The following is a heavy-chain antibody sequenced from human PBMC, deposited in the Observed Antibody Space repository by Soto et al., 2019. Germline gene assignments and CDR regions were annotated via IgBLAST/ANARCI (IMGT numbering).Heavy chain of an antibody. J-gene: IGHJ4*02. CDR1: GFIFSSYA. V-gene: IGHV3-23*01. Sequence: GGSLRLSCAASGFIFSSYAMSWVRQAPGKGLEWISVISGSGGSTYYADSVKGRFTISRDNSKNTLYLQLNSLRAEDTAVYYCARDLHYYDSSGYHYYFDYWGQGTLVTVSS. CDR3: ARDLHYYDSSGYHYYFDY. D-gene: IGHD3-22*01. CDR2: ISGSGGST.